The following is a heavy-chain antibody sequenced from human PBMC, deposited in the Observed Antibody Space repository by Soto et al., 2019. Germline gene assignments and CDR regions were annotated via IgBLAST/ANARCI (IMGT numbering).Heavy chain of an antibody. J-gene: IGHJ6*02. CDR3: ERIEVHFWSGYIGQPAEGMDV. D-gene: IGHD3-3*02. CDR1: GYSFTSYW. Sequence: HGESLKISCKGSGYSFTSYWIGWVRQMPGKGLEWMGIIYPGDSDTRYSPSFQGQVTISADKSISTAYLQWSSLKASDTAMYYCERIEVHFWSGYIGQPAEGMDVWGQGTTVTVSS. CDR2: IYPGDSDT. V-gene: IGHV5-51*01.